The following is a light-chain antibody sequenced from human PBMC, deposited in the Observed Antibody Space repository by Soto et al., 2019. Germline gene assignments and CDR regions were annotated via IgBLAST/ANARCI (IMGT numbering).Light chain of an antibody. CDR3: SSYTSRSTPV. CDR2: EAS. V-gene: IGLV2-18*02. Sequence: QSVLTQPPSVSGSPGQSVTISCTGTSTDFVSYNRVSWYQQPPGTAPKLIIYEASNRPSGVPDRFSGSKSGNTASLTISGLQAADEADYYCSSYTSRSTPVFGGGTKVTVL. J-gene: IGLJ2*01. CDR1: STDFVSYNR.